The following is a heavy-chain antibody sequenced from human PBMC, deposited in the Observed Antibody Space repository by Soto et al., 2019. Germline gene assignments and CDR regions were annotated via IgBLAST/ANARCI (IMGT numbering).Heavy chain of an antibody. D-gene: IGHD6-6*01. CDR2: IYYSGST. Sequence: SETLSLTCTVSGVPISGSSYYWGWVRQPPGKGLEWIGSIYYSGSTYYNPSLKTRVTISLDKSKSQFSLKLNSVTAADSAVYFCARLEGLATSSYYFDYWGQGTLVTVSS. CDR3: ARLEGLATSSYYFDY. CDR1: GVPISGSSYY. V-gene: IGHV4-39*01. J-gene: IGHJ4*02.